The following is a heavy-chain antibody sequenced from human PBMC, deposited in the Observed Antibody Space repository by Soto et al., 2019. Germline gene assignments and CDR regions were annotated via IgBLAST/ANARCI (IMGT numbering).Heavy chain of an antibody. Sequence: SETLCLTCTFSVYSITTYYCSLILQPSVNGLEWILRIDASGNTNYNPSLNSRVTISIDTSKKQFSLKLTSVTAADTAIYYCARYSNHCLQTEGVDVWGQGTTVTVSS. J-gene: IGHJ6*01. CDR2: IDASGNT. CDR3: ARYSNHCLQTEGVDV. V-gene: IGHV4-4*07. D-gene: IGHD6-13*01. CDR1: VYSITTYY.